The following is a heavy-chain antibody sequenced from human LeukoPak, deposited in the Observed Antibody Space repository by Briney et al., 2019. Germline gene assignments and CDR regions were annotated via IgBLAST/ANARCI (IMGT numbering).Heavy chain of an antibody. Sequence: GGSLRLSCVVSGFRFSSYVMSWVRQAPGKGLEWVSVISGSGYSANYAESVKGRFSISRDNSKNTLYLQMNSLRAEDTAVYYCAKDRQQLVTDYWGQGTLVTVSS. V-gene: IGHV3-23*01. J-gene: IGHJ4*02. CDR3: AKDRQQLVTDY. CDR1: GFRFSSYV. D-gene: IGHD6-13*01. CDR2: ISGSGYSA.